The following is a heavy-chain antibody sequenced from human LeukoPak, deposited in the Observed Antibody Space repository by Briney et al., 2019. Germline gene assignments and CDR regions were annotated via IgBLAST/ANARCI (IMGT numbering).Heavy chain of an antibody. J-gene: IGHJ6*03. CDR1: GFTFDDYG. CDR3: ARLAAARLRAYYYYYMDV. Sequence: PGGSLRLSCAASGFTFDDYGMSWVRQAPGKGLEWVSGINWNGGSTGYADSVKGRFTISRDNAKNSLYLQMNSLRAEDTALYYCARLAAARLRAYYYYYMDVWGKGTTVTVSS. V-gene: IGHV3-20*04. D-gene: IGHD6-13*01. CDR2: INWNGGST.